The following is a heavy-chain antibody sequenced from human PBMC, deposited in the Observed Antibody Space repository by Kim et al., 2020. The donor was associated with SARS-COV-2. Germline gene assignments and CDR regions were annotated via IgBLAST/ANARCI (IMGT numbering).Heavy chain of an antibody. Sequence: GESLKISCKGSGYSFSTEWIGWVRQVPGSGLEFMGVIYPDDADVRYSPSFQGHGTLSADTSIRTAYVQGNSLKASDTATYFCARALSHYDFWSGYYKADGFDVWGQGTMVTVS. CDR1: GYSFSTEW. D-gene: IGHD3-3*01. V-gene: IGHV5-51*01. J-gene: IGHJ3*01. CDR2: IYPDDADV. CDR3: ARALSHYDFWSGYYKADGFDV.